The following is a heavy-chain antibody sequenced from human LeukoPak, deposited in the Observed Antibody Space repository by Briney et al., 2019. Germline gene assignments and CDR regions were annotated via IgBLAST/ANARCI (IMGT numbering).Heavy chain of an antibody. Sequence: GESLKISCKASGYSFTSYWIAWVRQMPGKGLEWMGIIYPGDSDTRYSPSFQGQVTISADKSISTAYLQWSSLKASDTAMYYCARSPYYGSGSYLNDYWGQGTLVTVSS. CDR3: ARSPYYGSGSYLNDY. CDR2: IYPGDSDT. CDR1: GYSFTSYW. J-gene: IGHJ4*02. V-gene: IGHV5-51*01. D-gene: IGHD3-10*01.